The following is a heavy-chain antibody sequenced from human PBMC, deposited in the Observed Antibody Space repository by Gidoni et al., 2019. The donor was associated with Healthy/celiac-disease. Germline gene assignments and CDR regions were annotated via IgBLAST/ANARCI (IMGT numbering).Heavy chain of an antibody. D-gene: IGHD3-22*01. CDR3: ARDKGKVVVIQPDY. J-gene: IGHJ4*02. Sequence: QVQLVESGGGVVQPGRSLRLSCAASGFTFSSYGMHWVRQAPGKGLEWVAVIWYDGSNKYYADSVKGRFTISRDNSKNTLYLQMNSLRAEDTAVYYCARDKGKVVVIQPDYWGQGTLVTVSS. CDR1: GFTFSSYG. CDR2: IWYDGSNK. V-gene: IGHV3-33*01.